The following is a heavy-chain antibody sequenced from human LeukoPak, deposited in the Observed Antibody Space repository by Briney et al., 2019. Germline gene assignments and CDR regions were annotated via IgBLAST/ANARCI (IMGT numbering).Heavy chain of an antibody. J-gene: IGHJ3*02. CDR2: ISSSGTII. Sequence: GGSLRLSCTSSGFTFSSYEMNWVREAPGKGLEWVSHISSSGTIIYYADSVKGRFTISRENAKNSLYLQMNSLRAEDTAVYYCARATISVAYAFDIWGQGTMVNVSS. CDR3: ARATISVAYAFDI. V-gene: IGHV3-48*03. CDR1: GFTFSSYE. D-gene: IGHD6-19*01.